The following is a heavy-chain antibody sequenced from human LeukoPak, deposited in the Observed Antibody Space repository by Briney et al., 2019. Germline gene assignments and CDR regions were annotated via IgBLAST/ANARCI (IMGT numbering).Heavy chain of an antibody. J-gene: IGHJ4*02. Sequence: MGWMNPNNGNTGYAQKFQGRLTMTRNTSISTAYMELSSLRSEDTAVYYCARGALEMATISYWGQGTLVTVSS. CDR2: MNPNNGNT. CDR3: ARGALEMATISY. V-gene: IGHV1-8*01. D-gene: IGHD5-24*01.